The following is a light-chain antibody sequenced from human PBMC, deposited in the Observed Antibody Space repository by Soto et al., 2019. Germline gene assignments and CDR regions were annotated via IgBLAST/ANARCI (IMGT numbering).Light chain of an antibody. CDR3: QQDYKLPPT. J-gene: IGKJ1*01. V-gene: IGKV3D-7*01. CDR2: AAS. Sequence: EIVMTQSPATLSLSPGERATLYCRASQSVSSGYLSWYQQKPGQAPSLLIYAASTRATDIPARFSGSGSGTDFTLTISSLQPEDFAVYYCQQDYKLPPTFGQGTKVAIK. CDR1: QSVSSGY.